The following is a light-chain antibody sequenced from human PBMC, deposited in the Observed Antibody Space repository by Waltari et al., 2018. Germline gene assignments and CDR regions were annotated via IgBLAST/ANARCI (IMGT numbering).Light chain of an antibody. CDR2: GVS. Sequence: IVLTQSPGTLSLSPGERATLSCRASESVPAGYLAWYQQRPGQSPRLLIYGVSNRAADIPDRFSGSESGTDFTQTISRLEPEDFAVYYCQQYGSSPWTFGQGTRVDI. CDR1: ESVPAGY. J-gene: IGKJ1*01. V-gene: IGKV3-20*01. CDR3: QQYGSSPWT.